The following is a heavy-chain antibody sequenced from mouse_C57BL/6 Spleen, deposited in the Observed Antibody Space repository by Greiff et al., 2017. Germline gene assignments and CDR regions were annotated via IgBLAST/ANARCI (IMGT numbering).Heavy chain of an antibody. V-gene: IGHV1-4*01. CDR3: ARGGTTVVGYWYFDV. D-gene: IGHD1-1*01. Sequence: QVPLQQSGAELARPGASVQMSCKASGYTFTSYPLHWVKPGTGQGLEWIGYLNPSSGYTKYNQKLKDKAPLTANTTSTTAYKQLSSLTSEDSAVYNCARGGTTVVGYWYFDVWGTGTTVTVSA. J-gene: IGHJ1*03. CDR1: GYTFTSYP. CDR2: LNPSSGYT.